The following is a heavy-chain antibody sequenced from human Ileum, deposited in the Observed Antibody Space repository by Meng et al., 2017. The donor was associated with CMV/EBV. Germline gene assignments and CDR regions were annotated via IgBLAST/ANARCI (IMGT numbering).Heavy chain of an antibody. Sequence: GESLKISCAASGFAFNTRNINWVRQAPGKGLEWVSFISFTTNYIYYADSVKGRFTISRDDAKNSLYLQMDSLRADDTAVYYCARDLYYGDPAAFDLWGQGTMVTVSS. D-gene: IGHD4-17*01. J-gene: IGHJ3*01. CDR3: ARDLYYGDPAAFDL. CDR2: ISFTTNYI. V-gene: IGHV3-21*01. CDR1: GFAFNTRN.